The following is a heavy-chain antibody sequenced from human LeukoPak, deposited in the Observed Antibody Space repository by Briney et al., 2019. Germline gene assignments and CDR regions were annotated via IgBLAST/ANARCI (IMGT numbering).Heavy chain of an antibody. CDR3: ARYYYDSSVSLAFDY. J-gene: IGHJ4*02. D-gene: IGHD3-22*01. V-gene: IGHV4-34*01. Sequence: SETLSLTCAVYGGSFSGYYWSCTRQPPGKGLEWIGEINHSGSTNYNPSLKSRVTISVDTSKNQFSLKLSSVTAADTAVYYCARYYYDSSVSLAFDYWGQGTLVTVSS. CDR2: INHSGST. CDR1: GGSFSGYY.